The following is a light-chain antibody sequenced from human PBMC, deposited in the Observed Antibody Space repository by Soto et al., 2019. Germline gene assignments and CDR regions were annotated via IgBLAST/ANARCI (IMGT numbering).Light chain of an antibody. CDR1: QTISSW. CDR3: EHDNRDSEA. J-gene: IGKJ1*01. Sequence: MTWSRSSLSVVGVEQVTVICRASQTISSWLAWYQQKPGTAPKLLIYKASTLKSGVPSRFSGSGSRTEFTLTISSLQHEDCGTYYCEHDNRDSEASGQGTTV. CDR2: KAS. V-gene: IGKV1-5*03.